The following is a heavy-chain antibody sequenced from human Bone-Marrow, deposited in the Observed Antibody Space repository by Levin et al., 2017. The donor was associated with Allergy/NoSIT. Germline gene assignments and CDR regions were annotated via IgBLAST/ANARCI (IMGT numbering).Heavy chain of an antibody. D-gene: IGHD5-24*01. Sequence: PGESLKISCIVSGFILSNYDITWVRQAPGKVLEWVSGTSGGGGSPYYADSVKGRFTTTGDKSRNTVYLQMNDLRVEDTAIYYCAKEKWLQFGAPVDYWGQGTLVTVSS. J-gene: IGHJ4*02. CDR3: AKEKWLQFGAPVDY. V-gene: IGHV3-23*01. CDR1: GFILSNYD. CDR2: TSGGGGSP.